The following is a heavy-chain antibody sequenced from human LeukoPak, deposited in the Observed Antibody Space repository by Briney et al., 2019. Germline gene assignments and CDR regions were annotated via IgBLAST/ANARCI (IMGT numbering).Heavy chain of an antibody. CDR1: GFTFSSYS. CDR2: ISSSSSYI. D-gene: IGHD3-22*01. J-gene: IGHJ4*02. CDR3: ASSGDSSGYYVFGY. V-gene: IGHV3-21*01. Sequence: GGSLRLSCAASGFTFSSYSMHWVRQAPGKGLEWVSSISSSSSYIYYADSVKGRFTISRDNAKNSLYLQMNSLRAEDTAVYYCASSGDSSGYYVFGYWGQGTLVTVSS.